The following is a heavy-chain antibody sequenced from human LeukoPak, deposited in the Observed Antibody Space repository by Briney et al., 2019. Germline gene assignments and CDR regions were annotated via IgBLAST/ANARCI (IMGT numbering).Heavy chain of an antibody. CDR2: ISDDGTTT. Sequence: GGSLRLSCAASGFTFNLYWEHWVRQAPGKGLEWLSRISDDGTTTNYADSVKGRFTISRDNAKNTLYLQMNSLRVDDTAVYYCARDSRYYYGSGSYQPYWFDPWGQGTLVTVSS. J-gene: IGHJ5*02. D-gene: IGHD3-10*01. V-gene: IGHV3-74*01. CDR1: GFTFNLYW. CDR3: ARDSRYYYGSGSYQPYWFDP.